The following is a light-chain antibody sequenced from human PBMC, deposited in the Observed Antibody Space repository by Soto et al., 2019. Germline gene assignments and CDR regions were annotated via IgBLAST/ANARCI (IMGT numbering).Light chain of an antibody. CDR2: KAS. CDR1: QSIGSW. Sequence: DIQMTQSPSTLPASVGDRVTITCRASQSIGSWLAWFQQKPGKAPKVLIYKASNLESGVPSRFSGSGSGTEFTLTISSLQSDDFATYYCQHYYGYSWTFGQGTKVDIK. CDR3: QHYYGYSWT. J-gene: IGKJ1*01. V-gene: IGKV1-5*03.